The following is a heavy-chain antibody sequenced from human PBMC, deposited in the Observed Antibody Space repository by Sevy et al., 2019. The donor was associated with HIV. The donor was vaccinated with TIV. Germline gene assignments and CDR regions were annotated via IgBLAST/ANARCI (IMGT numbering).Heavy chain of an antibody. CDR2: INGDGGSA. CDR3: ARPTPRIAPSSAAFFDY. J-gene: IGHJ4*02. D-gene: IGHD1-26*01. Sequence: GGSLRLSCAASGFPFSSFDMSWVRHIPGKGLEWVSIINGDGGSAYYADSVKGRFTLSRDNSNNTVFLQMNRLRDEDTAVYYCARPTPRIAPSSAAFFDYWGQGTLVTVSS. V-gene: IGHV3-23*01. CDR1: GFPFSSFD.